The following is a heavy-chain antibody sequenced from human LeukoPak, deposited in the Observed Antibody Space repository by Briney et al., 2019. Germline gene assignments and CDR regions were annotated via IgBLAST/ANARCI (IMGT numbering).Heavy chain of an antibody. Sequence: GGSLRLSCAASGFTFSIHWMSWVRRAPGKGLEWVANIKQDESEKYYVDSVKGRFTISKDNAKNSLYLQMNSLRAEDTAVYYCARADYFDYWGQGTLVTVSS. CDR3: ARADYFDY. CDR2: IKQDESEK. V-gene: IGHV3-7*04. J-gene: IGHJ4*02. CDR1: GFTFSIHW.